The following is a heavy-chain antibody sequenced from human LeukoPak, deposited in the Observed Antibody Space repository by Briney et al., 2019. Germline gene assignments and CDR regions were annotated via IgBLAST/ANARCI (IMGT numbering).Heavy chain of an antibody. Sequence: PSETLSLTCTVSGGSISSGDYYWSWIRQPPGKSLEWIGYIYYSGSTYYNPSLKSRVTISVDTSKNQFSLTLSSVTAADTAVYYCARDLPYGSGSYYRWFDPWGQGTLVTVSS. CDR3: ARDLPYGSGSYYRWFDP. CDR1: GGSISSGDYY. V-gene: IGHV4-30-4*01. CDR2: IYYSGST. D-gene: IGHD3-10*01. J-gene: IGHJ5*02.